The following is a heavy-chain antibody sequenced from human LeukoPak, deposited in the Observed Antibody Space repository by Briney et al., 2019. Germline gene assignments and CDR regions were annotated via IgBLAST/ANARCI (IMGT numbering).Heavy chain of an antibody. J-gene: IGHJ3*02. V-gene: IGHV6-1*01. CDR2: TYYSSKWYN. Sequence: SQTLSLTCAISGDSVSSNSAAWNWIRQSPSRGLECLVRTYYSSKWYNDYAVSVISRITINPDTSKNQFTLQLNSVTPEDTAVYYCARGAVAVRNAFDIWGQGTRVTVSS. CDR3: ARGAVAVRNAFDI. CDR1: GDSVSSNSAA. D-gene: IGHD6-19*01.